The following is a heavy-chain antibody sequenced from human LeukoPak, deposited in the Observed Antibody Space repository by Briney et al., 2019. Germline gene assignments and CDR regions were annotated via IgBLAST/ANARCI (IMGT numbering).Heavy chain of an antibody. J-gene: IGHJ3*02. CDR1: GFTFSSYS. D-gene: IGHD2-21*02. V-gene: IGHV3-21*01. Sequence: GGSLRLSCAASGFTFSSYSMNWVRQAPGKGLEWVSSISSSSSYIYYADSVKGRFTISRDNAKNSLYLQMNSLRAEDTAVYYCASSVAYCGGDCHDAFDIWGQGTMVTVSS. CDR3: ASSVAYCGGDCHDAFDI. CDR2: ISSSSSYI.